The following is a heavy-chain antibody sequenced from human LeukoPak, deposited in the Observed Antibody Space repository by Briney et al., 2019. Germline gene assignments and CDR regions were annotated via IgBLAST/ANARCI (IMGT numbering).Heavy chain of an antibody. D-gene: IGHD4-17*01. J-gene: IGHJ4*02. CDR2: IKQDGSEK. CDR3: ARDYGDSH. Sequence: GGSLRLSCAATGFNFSSYWMSCFRQAPGKGLEWVANIKQDGSEKYYVDSVKGRFTISRDNAKNSLYLQMNSLRAEDTAVYYCARDYGDSHWGQGPLVTVSS. CDR1: GFNFSSYW. V-gene: IGHV3-7*04.